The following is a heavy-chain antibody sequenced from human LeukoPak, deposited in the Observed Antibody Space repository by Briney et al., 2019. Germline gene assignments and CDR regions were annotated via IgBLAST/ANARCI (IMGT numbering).Heavy chain of an antibody. CDR2: ISWNSGSI. V-gene: IGHV3-9*03. CDR3: AKGHRSSLAMPYFDY. D-gene: IGHD1-14*01. Sequence: GGSLRLSCAASGFTFDDYAIHWVRQAPGKGLEWVSGISWNSGSIGYADSVKGRFTISRDSAKNSLYLQMNSLRAEDMALYYCAKGHRSSLAMPYFDYWGQGTLVTVSS. CDR1: GFTFDDYA. J-gene: IGHJ4*02.